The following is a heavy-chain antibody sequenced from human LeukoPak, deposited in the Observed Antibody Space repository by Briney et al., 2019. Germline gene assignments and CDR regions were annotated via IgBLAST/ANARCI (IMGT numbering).Heavy chain of an antibody. CDR2: IYYTGST. Sequence: SETLSLTCTVSGGSMSTYYWTWIRQPPGKGLEWIGFIYYTGSTNYNPSLKSRVTISVDTSKNQFSLKLSSVTAADTAVYYCAGMRITAPTVRTLDYWGQGTLVTVSS. V-gene: IGHV4-59*01. CDR1: GGSMSTYY. J-gene: IGHJ4*02. D-gene: IGHD6-13*01. CDR3: AGMRITAPTVRTLDY.